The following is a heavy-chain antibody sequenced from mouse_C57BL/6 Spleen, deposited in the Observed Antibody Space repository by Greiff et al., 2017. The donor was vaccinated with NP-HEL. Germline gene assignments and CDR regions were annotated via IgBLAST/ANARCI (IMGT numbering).Heavy chain of an antibody. D-gene: IGHD2-1*01. V-gene: IGHV5-17*01. CDR1: GFTFSDYG. Sequence: EVQLQQSGGGLVKPGGSLKLSCAASGFTFSDYGMHWVRQAPEKGLEWVAYISSGSSTIYYADTVKGRFTISRDNAKNTLFLQMTSLRSEDTAMYYCAKDLPLDYWGQGTTLTVSS. J-gene: IGHJ2*01. CDR3: AKDLPLDY. CDR2: ISSGSSTI.